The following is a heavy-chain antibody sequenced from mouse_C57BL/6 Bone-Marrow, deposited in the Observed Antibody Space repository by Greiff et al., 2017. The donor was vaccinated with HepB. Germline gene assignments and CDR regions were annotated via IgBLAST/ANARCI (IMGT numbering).Heavy chain of an antibody. J-gene: IGHJ3*01. Sequence: VQLQQSGAELVRPGTSVKVSCKASGYAFTNYLIEWVKQRPGQGLEWIGVINPGSGGTNYNEKFKGKATLTADKSSSTAYMQLSSLTSEDSAVYFGARRWLLGAYWGQGTLVTVSA. CDR2: INPGSGGT. D-gene: IGHD2-3*01. CDR3: ARRWLLGAY. V-gene: IGHV1-54*01. CDR1: GYAFTNYL.